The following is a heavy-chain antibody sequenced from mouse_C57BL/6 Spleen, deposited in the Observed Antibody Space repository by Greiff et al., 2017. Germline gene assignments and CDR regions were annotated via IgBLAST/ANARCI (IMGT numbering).Heavy chain of an antibody. J-gene: IGHJ2*01. CDR3: ARSSYGNYEGRDY. Sequence: QVQLQQSGAELVRPGTSVKVSCKASGYAFTNYLIEWVKQRPGQGLEWIGVINPGSGGTNYNEKFKGKATLTADKSSSTAYMQLSSLTSEDSAVYFCARSSYGNYEGRDYWGQGTTLTVSS. CDR2: INPGSGGT. CDR1: GYAFTNYL. V-gene: IGHV1-54*01. D-gene: IGHD2-1*01.